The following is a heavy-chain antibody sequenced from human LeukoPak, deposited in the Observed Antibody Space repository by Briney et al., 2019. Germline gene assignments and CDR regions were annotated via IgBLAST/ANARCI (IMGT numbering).Heavy chain of an antibody. V-gene: IGHV4-39*07. CDR2: IYYSGST. Sequence: SETLPLTCTVSGGSISSSSYYWGWIRQPPGKGLEWIGSIYYSGSTYYNPSLKSRVTISVDTSKNQFSLKLSSVTAADTAVYYCAREASSSRSDYWGQGTLVTVSS. CDR1: GGSISSSSYY. J-gene: IGHJ4*02. D-gene: IGHD6-6*01. CDR3: AREASSSRSDY.